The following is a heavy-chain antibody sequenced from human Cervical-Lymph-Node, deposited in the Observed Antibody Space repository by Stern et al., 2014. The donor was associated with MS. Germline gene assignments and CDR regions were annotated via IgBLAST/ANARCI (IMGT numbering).Heavy chain of an antibody. J-gene: IGHJ4*02. CDR2: INPNTGDT. V-gene: IGHV1-2*02. CDR1: GYSFSDYF. Sequence: MQLVESGAEVKTPGASVKVSCKASGYSFSDYFMHWVRQAPGQGLEWMGWINPNTGDTRCAQKFQGRVTMTRDTSISTAYMEMSSLRSDDTAVYYCAREDKKHNDYWGQGTLVTVSS. CDR3: AREDKKHNDY.